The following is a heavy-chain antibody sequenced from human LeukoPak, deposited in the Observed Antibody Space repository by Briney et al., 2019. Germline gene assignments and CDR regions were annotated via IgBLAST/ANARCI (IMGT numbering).Heavy chain of an antibody. D-gene: IGHD4-17*01. CDR1: GFTFDDYA. J-gene: IGHJ3*02. Sequence: GRSLRLSCAASGFTFDDYAMRWVRQAPGKGLEWVSGISWNSGSIGYADSVKGRFTISRDNAKNSLYLQMNSLRAEDTALYYCAKDKWPTGDSNAFDIWGQGTMVTVSS. CDR3: AKDKWPTGDSNAFDI. CDR2: ISWNSGSI. V-gene: IGHV3-9*01.